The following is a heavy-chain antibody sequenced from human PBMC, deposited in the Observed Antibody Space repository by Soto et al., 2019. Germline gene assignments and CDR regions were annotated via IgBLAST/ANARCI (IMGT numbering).Heavy chain of an antibody. Sequence: GGSLRLSCAASGFTFSNAWMNWVRQAPGKGLEWVGRIKSKTDGGTTDYAAPVKGRFTISRDDSKNTLYLQMNSLKTEDTAVYYCTTMYYYGSGSQDYYYYGMDVWGQGTTVTVSS. J-gene: IGHJ6*02. CDR1: GFTFSNAW. D-gene: IGHD3-10*01. CDR3: TTMYYYGSGSQDYYYYGMDV. CDR2: IKSKTDGGTT. V-gene: IGHV3-15*07.